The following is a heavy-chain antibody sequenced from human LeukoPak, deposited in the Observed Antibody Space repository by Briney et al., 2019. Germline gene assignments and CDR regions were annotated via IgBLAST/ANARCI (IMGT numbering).Heavy chain of an antibody. V-gene: IGHV4-61*02. J-gene: IGHJ3*02. CDR1: GGSISSGSYY. Sequence: PSQTLSLTCTVSGGSISSGSYYWSWIRQPAGTGLEWIGRIFTSGSTKYNPSLKSRVTISVDTSKNQFSLKLSSVTAADTAVYYCARTYGSGSYDAFDIWGQGTMVTVSS. CDR3: ARTYGSGSYDAFDI. CDR2: IFTSGST. D-gene: IGHD3-10*01.